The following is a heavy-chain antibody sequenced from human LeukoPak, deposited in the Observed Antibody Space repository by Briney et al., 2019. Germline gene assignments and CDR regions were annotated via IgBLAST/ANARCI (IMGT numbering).Heavy chain of an antibody. J-gene: IGHJ3*02. V-gene: IGHV3-30*02. CDR2: IRYDGSNK. D-gene: IGHD5-12*01. CDR3: AKDSGYDDGAFDI. CDR1: GFTFSSYG. Sequence: GGSLRLSCAASGFTFSSYGMHWVRQAPGKGLEWVAFIRYDGSNKYYADSVKGRFTISRDNSKNTLYLQMHSLRAGDTAVYYCAKDSGYDDGAFDIWGQGTMVTVSS.